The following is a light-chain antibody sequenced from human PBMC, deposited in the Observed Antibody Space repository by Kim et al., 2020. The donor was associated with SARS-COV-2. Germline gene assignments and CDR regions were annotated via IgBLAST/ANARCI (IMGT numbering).Light chain of an antibody. J-gene: IGLJ3*02. CDR3: DSRDTRFNQMV. CDR2: GES. Sequence: SSELTQDPAVSVALGQTVRITCRGDTLRSNYASWYQQKPGQAPLLVLFGESNRPSGIPDRFSGSSSGNTASLTITGAQAEDEADYYCDSRDTRFNQMVFGGGTKLTVL. V-gene: IGLV3-19*01. CDR1: TLRSNY.